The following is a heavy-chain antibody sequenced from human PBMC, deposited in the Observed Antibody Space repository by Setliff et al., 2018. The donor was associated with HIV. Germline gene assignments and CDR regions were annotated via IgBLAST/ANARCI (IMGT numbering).Heavy chain of an antibody. CDR1: GFRFETFG. V-gene: IGHV3-30*02. D-gene: IGHD4-17*01. J-gene: IGHJ4*02. CDR3: ATIYDYGDYDHDF. CDR2: IRYDGSNK. Sequence: GGSLRLSCAASGFRFETFGMHWVRQAPGKGLEWVAFIRYDGSNKYYADSVKGRFTISRDNSKNTLYLQMNSLKTEDTAMYYCATIYDYGDYDHDFWGQGTLVTVSS.